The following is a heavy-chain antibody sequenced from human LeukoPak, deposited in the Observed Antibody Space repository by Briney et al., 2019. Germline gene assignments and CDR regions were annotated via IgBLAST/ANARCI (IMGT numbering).Heavy chain of an antibody. J-gene: IGHJ4*02. CDR3: ARDDRTMVPDY. CDR2: IYYSGSS. D-gene: IGHD4/OR15-4a*01. CDR1: GGSISSSSSY. V-gene: IGHV4-39*07. Sequence: PSETLSLTCSVSGGSISSSSSYWGWIRQPPGKGLEWIGSIYYSGSSFDNPALKSRVTISVDTSKNQFSLKLSSVTAADTAVYYCARDDRTMVPDYWGQGTLVTVSS.